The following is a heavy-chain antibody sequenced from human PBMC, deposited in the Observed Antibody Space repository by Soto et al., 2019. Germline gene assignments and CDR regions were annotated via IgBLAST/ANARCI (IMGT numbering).Heavy chain of an antibody. CDR1: GFTFSSYA. V-gene: IGHV3-23*01. CDR2: IVGSGAGT. D-gene: IGHD1-20*01. CDR3: AKGRLIGTTEVY. J-gene: IGHJ4*02. Sequence: PGGSLRLSCAASGFTFSSYAMHWVRQAPGKGLEWVSGIVGSGAGTNYADSVKGRFTISRDNSKNTLYLQMNSLRAEDTAIYYCAKGRLIGTTEVYWGQGTLVTVSS.